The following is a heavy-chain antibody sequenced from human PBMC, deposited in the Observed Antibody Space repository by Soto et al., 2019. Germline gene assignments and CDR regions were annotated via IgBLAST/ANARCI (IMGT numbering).Heavy chain of an antibody. CDR3: AKIGAGGPDASDI. Sequence: GGSLRLSCAASGFTFSSYGIHWVRQAPGKGLEXVAXXSXXGXXXXXAXXVKGRFTISRDNSKNTLYLQMNSLRAEDTAVYYCAKIGAGGPDASDIWGQGTMVTVSS. J-gene: IGHJ3*02. V-gene: IGHV3-30*18. CDR2: XSXXGXXX. CDR1: GFTFSSYG. D-gene: IGHD3-16*01.